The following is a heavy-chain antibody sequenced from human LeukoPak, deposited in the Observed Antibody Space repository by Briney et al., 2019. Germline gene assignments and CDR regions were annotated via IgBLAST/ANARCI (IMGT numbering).Heavy chain of an antibody. Sequence: ASVKVSCKASGYTFTSYGISWVRQAPGQGLEWMGWISAYNGNTNYAQKLQGRVTMTTDTSTSTAYMELRSLRSDDTAVYCCARDQRGGSGSYRRFDYWGQGTLVTVSS. CDR1: GYTFTSYG. J-gene: IGHJ4*02. D-gene: IGHD3-10*01. V-gene: IGHV1-18*01. CDR3: ARDQRGGSGSYRRFDY. CDR2: ISAYNGNT.